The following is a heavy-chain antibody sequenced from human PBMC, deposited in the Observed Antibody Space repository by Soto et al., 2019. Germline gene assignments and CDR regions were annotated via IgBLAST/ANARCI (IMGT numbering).Heavy chain of an antibody. CDR1: GYTFTSYG. V-gene: IGHV1-18*01. D-gene: IGHD1-26*01. J-gene: IGHJ4*02. CDR3: SRGVGWEPLDY. CDR2: ISAYNGNT. Sequence: QVQLVQSGAEVKKPGASVKVSCKASGYTFTSYGISWVRQAPGQGLEWMGWISAYNGNTNYAQKLKGRVTMTTGTSTSTAYMELRSLRSDATAVDYCSRGVGWEPLDYWGQGTLVTVSS.